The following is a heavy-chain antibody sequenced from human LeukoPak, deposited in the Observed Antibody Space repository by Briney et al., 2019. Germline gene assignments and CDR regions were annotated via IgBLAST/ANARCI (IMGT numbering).Heavy chain of an antibody. D-gene: IGHD3-22*01. CDR2: IIPIFGTA. V-gene: IGHV1-69*13. J-gene: IGHJ3*02. CDR3: ATWSEVVAAFDI. CDR1: GGTFSSYA. Sequence: SVKVSCKASGGTFSSYAISWVRQAPGQGLEWMGGIIPIFGTANYAQKFQGRVTITADESTSTAYMELSSLRSEDTAAYYCATWSEVVAAFDIWGQGTMVTVSS.